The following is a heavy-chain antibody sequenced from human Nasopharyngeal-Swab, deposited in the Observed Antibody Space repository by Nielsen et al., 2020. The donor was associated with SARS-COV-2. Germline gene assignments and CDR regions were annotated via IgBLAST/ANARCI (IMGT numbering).Heavy chain of an antibody. V-gene: IGHV4-31*03. J-gene: IGHJ4*02. CDR2: IYYSGST. D-gene: IGHD3-3*01. CDR3: ARAHRITIFGVVSNFDY. Sequence: LRLSCTVSGGSISSGGYYWSWIRQHPGKGLEWIGYIYYSGSTYYNPSLKSRVTISVDTSKNQLSLKLSSVTAADTAVYYCARAHRITIFGVVSNFDYWGQGTLVTVSS. CDR1: GGSISSGGYY.